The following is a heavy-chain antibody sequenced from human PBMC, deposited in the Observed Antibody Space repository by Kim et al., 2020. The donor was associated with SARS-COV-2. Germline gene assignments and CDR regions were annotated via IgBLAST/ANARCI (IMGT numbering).Heavy chain of an antibody. D-gene: IGHD2-21*02. Sequence: ATPVKGRFTTSRDDSQNTLYLQMNSLKSGDTAVYYCTTWSFYCGGDCYGSWAQGTLVTVSS. J-gene: IGHJ4*02. CDR3: TTWSFYCGGDCYGS. V-gene: IGHV3-15*01.